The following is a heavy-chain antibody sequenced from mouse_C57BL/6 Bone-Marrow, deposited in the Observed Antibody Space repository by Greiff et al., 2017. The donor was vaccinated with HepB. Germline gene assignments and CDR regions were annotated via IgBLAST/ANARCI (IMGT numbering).Heavy chain of an antibody. D-gene: IGHD1-1*01. J-gene: IGHJ2*01. Sequence: VKLVESGAELVRPGTSVKMSCKASGYTFTNYWIGWAKQRPGHGLEWIGDIYPGGGYTNYNEKFKGKATLTADKSSSTAYMQFSSLTSEDSAIYYCARRDYGFDNGGQGTTLTVSS. CDR3: ARRDYGFDN. CDR1: GYTFTNYW. CDR2: IYPGGGYT. V-gene: IGHV1-63*01.